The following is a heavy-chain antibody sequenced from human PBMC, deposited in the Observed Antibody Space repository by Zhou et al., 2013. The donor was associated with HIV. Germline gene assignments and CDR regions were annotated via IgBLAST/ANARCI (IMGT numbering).Heavy chain of an antibody. D-gene: IGHD2-2*01. CDR2: IIPILGIA. V-gene: IGHV1-69*04. CDR3: ARCQLAIKYYFDY. J-gene: IGHJ4*02. Sequence: QVQLVQSGAEVKKPGSSVKVSCKASGGTFSSYAISWVRQAPGQGLEWMGRIIPILGIANYAQKFQGRVTITADKSTSTAYMELSSLRSEDTAVYYCARCQLAIKYYFDYWGQGTLVTVSS. CDR1: GGTFSSYA.